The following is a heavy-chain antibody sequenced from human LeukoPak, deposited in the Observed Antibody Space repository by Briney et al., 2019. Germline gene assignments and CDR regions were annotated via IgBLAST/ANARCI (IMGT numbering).Heavy chain of an antibody. V-gene: IGHV3-21*01. D-gene: IGHD2-2*01. CDR1: GFTFSRYS. Sequence: GGSLRLSCAASGFTFSRYSMNWVRQAPGKGLEWVSSISSSSSFIYYADSVKGRFTISRDNAKNSLYLQMNSLRAEDTAVYYCARDPPLGSCSTISCPHLDYWGQGTLVNVSS. J-gene: IGHJ4*02. CDR3: ARDPPLGSCSTISCPHLDY. CDR2: ISSSSSFI.